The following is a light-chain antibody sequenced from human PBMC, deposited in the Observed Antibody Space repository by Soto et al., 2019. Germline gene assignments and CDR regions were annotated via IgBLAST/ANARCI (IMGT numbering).Light chain of an antibody. V-gene: IGLV2-23*01. CDR2: EGS. CDR1: SSDVGRYNI. J-gene: IGLJ1*01. CDR3: CSYAGSSTYV. Sequence: QSALTQPASVSGSPGQSITISCTGTSSDVGRYNIVSWYQQHPGKAPKLMIYEGSKRPSGVSKRFSGSKSGNTASLTISGLQAEDEADYYCCSYAGSSTYVFGTGTKLTVL.